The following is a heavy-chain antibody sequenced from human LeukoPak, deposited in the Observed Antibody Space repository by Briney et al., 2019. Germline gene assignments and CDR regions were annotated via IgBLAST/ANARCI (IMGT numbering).Heavy chain of an antibody. J-gene: IGHJ6*02. CDR3: ARSLEPEYGMDV. CDR1: GYTFTSYD. Sequence: ASVKVSCKASGYTFTSYDINWVRQATGQGLEWMGWMNPNSGNTGYAQKFQGRVTMTRNTSISTAYVELSSLRSEDTAVYYCARSLEPEYGMDVWGQGTTVTVSS. CDR2: MNPNSGNT. V-gene: IGHV1-8*01. D-gene: IGHD1-14*01.